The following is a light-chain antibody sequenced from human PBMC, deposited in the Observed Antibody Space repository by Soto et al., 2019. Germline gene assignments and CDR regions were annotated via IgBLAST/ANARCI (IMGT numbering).Light chain of an antibody. CDR1: SSDVGTYNL. V-gene: IGLV2-23*02. CDR2: GVS. J-gene: IGLJ1*01. Sequence: QSALTQPASVSGSPGQSITISCTGTSSDVGTYNLVSWYQQYPGKAPKLMIYGVSKRPSGVSNRFSGSKSGNTASLTISGLQAEDEADYYCWTYASGGNGVFGTGTKLTVL. CDR3: WTYASGGNGV.